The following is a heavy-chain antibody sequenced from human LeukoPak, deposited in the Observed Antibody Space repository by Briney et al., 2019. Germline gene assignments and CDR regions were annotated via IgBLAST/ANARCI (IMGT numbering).Heavy chain of an antibody. CDR1: GGTFSSYA. CDR2: IIPIFGTA. V-gene: IGHV1-69*06. CDR3: ATSRWSYVPAAYRRVGDLGYFDY. J-gene: IGHJ4*02. D-gene: IGHD2-2*01. Sequence: GASVKVSCKASGGTFSSYAISWVRQAPGQGLEWMGGIIPIFGTANYAQKFQGRVTMTEDTSTDTAYMELSSLRSEDTAVYYCATSRWSYVPAAYRRVGDLGYFDYWGQGTLVTVSS.